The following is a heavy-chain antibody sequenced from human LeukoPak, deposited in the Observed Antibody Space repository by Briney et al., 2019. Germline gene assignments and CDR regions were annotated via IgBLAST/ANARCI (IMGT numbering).Heavy chain of an antibody. CDR3: ARAKQGDCSSTSCYFGYYYYYMDV. V-gene: IGHV4-59*01. J-gene: IGHJ6*03. CDR1: GGSISSYY. Sequence: PPETLSLTCTVSGGSISSYYWSWIRQPPGKGLEWIGYIYYSGSTNYNPSLKSRVTISVDTSKNQFSLKLSSVTAADTAVYYCARAKQGDCSSTSCYFGYYYYYMDVWGKGTTVTVSS. CDR2: IYYSGST. D-gene: IGHD2-2*01.